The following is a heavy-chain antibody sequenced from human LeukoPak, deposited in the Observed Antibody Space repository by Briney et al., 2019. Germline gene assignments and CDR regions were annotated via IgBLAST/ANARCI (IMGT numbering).Heavy chain of an antibody. J-gene: IGHJ4*02. D-gene: IGHD2-15*01. CDR2: ISSSSSTI. CDR3: ARDDGGYDGINSVLGYCSGGSCYSRPY. V-gene: IGHV3-48*04. CDR1: GFTFSSYS. Sequence: GGSLRLSCAASGFTFSSYSMNWVRQAPGKGLEWVSYISSSSSTIYYADSVKGRFTISRDNAKNSLYLQMNSLRAEDTAVYYYARDDGGYDGINSVLGYCSGGSCYSRPYWGQGTLVTVSS.